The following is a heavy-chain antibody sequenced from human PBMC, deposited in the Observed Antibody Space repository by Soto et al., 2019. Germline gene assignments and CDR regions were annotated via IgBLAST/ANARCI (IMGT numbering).Heavy chain of an antibody. V-gene: IGHV4-59*08. CDR1: GGSISSYY. Sequence: SETLSLTCTVSGGSISSYYWSWIRQPPGKGLEWIGYIYYSGSTNYNPSLKSRFTISVDTSKNQFSLKLSSVTAADTAVYYCATYSSGWYFDYWGQGTLVTVSS. J-gene: IGHJ4*02. CDR3: ATYSSGWYFDY. D-gene: IGHD6-19*01. CDR2: IYYSGST.